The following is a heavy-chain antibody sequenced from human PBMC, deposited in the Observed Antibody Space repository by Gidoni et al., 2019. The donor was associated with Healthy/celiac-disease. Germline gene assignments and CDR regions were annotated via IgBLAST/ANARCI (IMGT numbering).Heavy chain of an antibody. CDR1: GYTFTSYG. D-gene: IGHD3-3*01. Sequence: QVQLVQSGAEVKKPGASVKVSCKASGYTFTSYGISWVRQAPGQGLEWMGWISAYNGNTNYAQKLQGRVTMTTDTSTSTAYMELRSLRSDDTAVYYCARENYDFWSGYLGWFDPWGQGTLVTVSS. CDR3: ARENYDFWSGYLGWFDP. CDR2: ISAYNGNT. J-gene: IGHJ5*02. V-gene: IGHV1-18*04.